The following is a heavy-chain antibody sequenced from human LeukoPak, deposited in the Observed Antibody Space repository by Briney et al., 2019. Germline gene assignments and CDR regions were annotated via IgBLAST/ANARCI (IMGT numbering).Heavy chain of an antibody. CDR2: ISYDGSNK. J-gene: IGHJ4*02. D-gene: IGHD2-21*02. CDR3: AREAYCGGDCYSNYFDY. V-gene: IGHV3-30-3*01. CDR1: GFTFSSYA. Sequence: PGGSLRLSCAASGFTFSSYAMHWVRQAPGKGLEWVAVISYDGSNKYYADSVKGRFTISRDNSKNTLYVQMNSLRDEDTAVYYCAREAYCGGDCYSNYFDYWGQGTLVTVSS.